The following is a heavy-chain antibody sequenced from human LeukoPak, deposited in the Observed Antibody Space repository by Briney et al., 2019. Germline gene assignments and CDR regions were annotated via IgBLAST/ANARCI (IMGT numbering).Heavy chain of an antibody. CDR3: ATGGGPDY. D-gene: IGHD3-16*01. V-gene: IGHV4-34*01. Sequence: NSSETPSLTCAVYGGSFSGYYWSRIRQPPGKGLEWIGEINHSGSTNYNPSFKSRVTISVDTSKNQFSLKLNSVTAADTAIYYCATGGGPDYWGQGTLVTVSS. CDR1: GGSFSGYY. J-gene: IGHJ4*02. CDR2: INHSGST.